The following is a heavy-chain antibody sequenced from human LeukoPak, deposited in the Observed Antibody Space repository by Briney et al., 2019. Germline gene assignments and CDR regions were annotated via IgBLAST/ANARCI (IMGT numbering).Heavy chain of an antibody. J-gene: IGHJ4*02. V-gene: IGHV3-23*01. CDR3: AKMHGYFDY. Sequence: PGGSLRLSCVASGLTFSNYGMSWVRQAPGKGLQWVSAITGDGTTTYYADSVKGRFTISRDNSKNMLYLQMSSLRAEDTAVYYCAKMHGYFDYWGQGALVPVSS. CDR2: ITGDGTTT. CDR1: GLTFSNYG.